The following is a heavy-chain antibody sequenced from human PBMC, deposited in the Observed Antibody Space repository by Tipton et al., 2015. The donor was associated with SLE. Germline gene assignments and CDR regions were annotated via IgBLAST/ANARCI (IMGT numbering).Heavy chain of an antibody. Sequence: TLSLTCTVSGGSISSHDWSWIRQPPGKGLEWIGHIFYSGGTNYNPSLKGRVTLSRDTSKRQFFLKLSSVTAADTALYYCAIMTTVFDDAFDVWGQGTRVTVSS. CDR3: AIMTTVFDDAFDV. CDR2: IFYSGGT. CDR1: GGSISSHD. D-gene: IGHD4-17*01. V-gene: IGHV4-59*11. J-gene: IGHJ3*01.